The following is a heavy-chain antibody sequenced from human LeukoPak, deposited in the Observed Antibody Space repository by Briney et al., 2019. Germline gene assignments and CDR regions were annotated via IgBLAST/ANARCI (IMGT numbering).Heavy chain of an antibody. V-gene: IGHV1-18*01. CDR3: ARGGPMIVVDVTFDY. J-gene: IGHJ4*02. Sequence: GASVKVSCKASGYTFTSYGISWVRQAPGQGLEWMGWISAYNGNTNYAQKLQGRVTMTTDTSTSTAYMELSSLRSEDTAVYYCARGGPMIVVDVTFDYWGQGTLVTVSS. CDR2: ISAYNGNT. CDR1: GYTFTSYG. D-gene: IGHD3-22*01.